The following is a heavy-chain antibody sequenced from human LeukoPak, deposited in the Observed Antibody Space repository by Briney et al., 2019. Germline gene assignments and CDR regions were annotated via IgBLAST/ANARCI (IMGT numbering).Heavy chain of an antibody. CDR3: ARSTNYYYYYMDV. CDR1: GGTFSSYA. V-gene: IGHV1-69*05. J-gene: IGHJ6*03. Sequence: SVKVSCKASGGTFSSYAISWVRQAPGQGLEWMGGIIPIFGTANYAQRFQGRVTITTDESTSTAYMELNSLRSEDTAVYYCARSTNYYYYYMDVWGKGTTVTVSS. CDR2: IIPIFGTA.